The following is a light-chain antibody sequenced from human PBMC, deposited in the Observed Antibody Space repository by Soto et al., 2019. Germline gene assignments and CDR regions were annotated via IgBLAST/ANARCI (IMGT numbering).Light chain of an antibody. J-gene: IGLJ2*01. CDR3: SLYAGGNNVI. Sequence: QSALTQPPSASGSPGQSVTISCAGTSRDVGSYIFVSWYQHHPGKAPKLLIYEITKRPPGVSDRFSGSKSGNTASLTVSGLQVEDEADYYCSLYAGGNNVIFGGGTKLTVL. V-gene: IGLV2-8*01. CDR2: EIT. CDR1: SRDVGSYIF.